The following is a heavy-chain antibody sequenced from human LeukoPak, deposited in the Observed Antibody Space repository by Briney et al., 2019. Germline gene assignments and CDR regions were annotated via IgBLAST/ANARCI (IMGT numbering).Heavy chain of an antibody. CDR1: GYTFTSYY. CDR3: ARDLYYYDSSGYYYTYYYYYMDV. J-gene: IGHJ6*03. V-gene: IGHV1-46*01. Sequence: ASVKVSCKASGYTFTSYYMHWVRQAPGQGLEWMGIINPSGGSTSYAQKFQGRVTMTRDTSTSTVYMELSSLRSEDTAVYYCARDLYYYDSSGYYYTYYYYYMDVWGKGTTVTISS. D-gene: IGHD3-22*01. CDR2: INPSGGST.